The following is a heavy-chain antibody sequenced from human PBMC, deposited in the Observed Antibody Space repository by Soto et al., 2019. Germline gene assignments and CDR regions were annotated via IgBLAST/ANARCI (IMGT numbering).Heavy chain of an antibody. CDR1: GFTFSSYG. CDR2: ISYDGSNK. J-gene: IGHJ4*02. V-gene: IGHV3-30*18. Sequence: QVQLVESGGGVVQPGRSLRLSCAASGFTFSSYGMHWVRQAPGKGLEWVAVISYDGSNKYYADSVKGRFTISRDNSKNTLYLQMNSLRAEDTAVYYCAKDGGGELSSHFEYWGQGTLVTVSS. D-gene: IGHD3-16*01. CDR3: AKDGGGELSSHFEY.